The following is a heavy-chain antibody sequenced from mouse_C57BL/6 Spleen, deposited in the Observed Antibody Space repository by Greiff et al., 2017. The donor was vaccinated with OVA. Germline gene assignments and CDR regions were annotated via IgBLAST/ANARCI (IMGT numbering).Heavy chain of an antibody. V-gene: IGHV1-52*01. CDR1: GYTFTSYW. CDR3: ARGGSSLYWYFDV. CDR2: IDPSDSET. Sequence: QVQLKQSGAELVRPGSSVKLSCKASGYTFTSYWMHWVKQRPIQGLEWIGNIDPSDSETHYNQKFKDKATLTVDKSSSTAYMQLSSLTSEDSAVYYCARGGSSLYWYFDVWGTGTTVTVSS. D-gene: IGHD1-1*01. J-gene: IGHJ1*03.